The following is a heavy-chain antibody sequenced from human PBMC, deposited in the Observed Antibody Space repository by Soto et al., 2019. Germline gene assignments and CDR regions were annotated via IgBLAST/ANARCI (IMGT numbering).Heavy chain of an antibody. V-gene: IGHV3-9*01. D-gene: IGHD2-15*01. CDR2: ITWNGGSL. J-gene: IGHJ3*02. CDR1: GITFDDHA. Sequence: EEQLVESGGALVQPGRSLRLSCVASGITFDDHAMHWVRQVPGKGLEWVSFITWNGGSLAYADSIKGRFTISRDNAKNSLYLQMNSLRAEDTAFYYCTRGYCTVGSCAFDIWGQGTVVTVSS. CDR3: TRGYCTVGSCAFDI.